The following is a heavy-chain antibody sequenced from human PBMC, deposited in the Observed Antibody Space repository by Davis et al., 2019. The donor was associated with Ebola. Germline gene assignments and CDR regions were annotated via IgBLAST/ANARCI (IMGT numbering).Heavy chain of an antibody. Sequence: AASVKVSCKASGGTFSSYAISWVRQAPGQGLEWMGGIIPIFGTANYAQKFQGRVTMTRDTSTSTVYMELSSLRSEDTAVYYCARDRGDSYYYYYGMDVWGQGTTVTVSS. CDR2: IIPIFGTA. V-gene: IGHV1-69*05. CDR3: ARDRGDSYYYYYGMDV. CDR1: GGTFSSYA. J-gene: IGHJ6*02. D-gene: IGHD2-21*02.